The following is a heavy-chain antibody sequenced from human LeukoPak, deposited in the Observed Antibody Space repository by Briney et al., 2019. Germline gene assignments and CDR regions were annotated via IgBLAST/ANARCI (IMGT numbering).Heavy chain of an antibody. Sequence: SETLSLTCAVSGGSISSSNWWSWVRQPPGKGLEWIGEIYHSGSTNYNPSLKSRVTISVDKSKNQSSLKLSSVTAADTAVYYCARHPGSKYSSGWYADAFDIWGQGTMVTVSS. J-gene: IGHJ3*02. CDR1: GGSISSSNW. V-gene: IGHV4-4*02. CDR3: ARHPGSKYSSGWYADAFDI. D-gene: IGHD6-19*01. CDR2: IYHSGST.